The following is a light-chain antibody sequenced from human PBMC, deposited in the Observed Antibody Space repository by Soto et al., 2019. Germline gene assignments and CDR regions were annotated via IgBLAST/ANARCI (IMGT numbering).Light chain of an antibody. CDR1: QGIRNY. CDR3: QKYTRVPFT. Sequence: DIQMTQSPSSLSASIGDRVTITCRASQGIRNYLAWYQQKPGQVPKLLIQDASTLQSGVPSRFSGSGSGTDFTLTISNLQPEDVANYYCQKYTRVPFTFVHGTKVDIK. CDR2: DAS. V-gene: IGKV1-27*01. J-gene: IGKJ3*01.